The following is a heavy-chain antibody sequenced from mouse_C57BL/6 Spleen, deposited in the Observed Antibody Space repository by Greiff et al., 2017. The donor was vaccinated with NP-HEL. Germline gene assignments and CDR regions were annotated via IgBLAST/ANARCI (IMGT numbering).Heavy chain of an antibody. CDR1: GFTFSSYA. D-gene: IGHD2-4*01. Sequence: EVMLVESGGGLVKPGGSLKLSCAASGFTFSSYAMSWVRQTPEKRLEWVATISDGGSYTYYPDNVKGRFTISRDNAKNNLYLQMSHLKAEDTAMYYCGDYDGGNWGQGTLVTVSA. V-gene: IGHV5-4*03. CDR3: GDYDGGN. CDR2: ISDGGSYT. J-gene: IGHJ3*01.